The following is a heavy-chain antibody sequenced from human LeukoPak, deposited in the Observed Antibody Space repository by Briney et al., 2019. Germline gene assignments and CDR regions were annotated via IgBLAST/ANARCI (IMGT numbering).Heavy chain of an antibody. V-gene: IGHV4-34*01. CDR3: ARERSLYDFWSGYLGGPFDY. Sequence: PSETLSLTCAVYGGSFSGYYWSWIRQPPGKGLEWIGEINHSGSTNYNPSLKSRVTISVDTSKNQFSLKLSSVTAADTAVYYCARERSLYDFWSGYLGGPFDYWGLGTLVTVSS. D-gene: IGHD3-3*01. CDR1: GGSFSGYY. CDR2: INHSGST. J-gene: IGHJ4*02.